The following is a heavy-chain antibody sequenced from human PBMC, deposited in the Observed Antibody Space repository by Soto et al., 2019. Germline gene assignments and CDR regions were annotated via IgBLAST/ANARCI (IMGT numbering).Heavy chain of an antibody. CDR1: GGSISSYY. D-gene: IGHD5-18*01. CDR3: ARAHGYSYGPDY. CDR2: IYYSGST. J-gene: IGHJ4*02. V-gene: IGHV4-59*01. Sequence: PSGTLSLTCTVSGGSISSYYWSWIRQPPGKGLEWIGYIYYSGSTNYNPSLKSRVTISVDTSKNQFSLKLSSVTAADTAVYYCARAHGYSYGPDYWGQGTLVTVSS.